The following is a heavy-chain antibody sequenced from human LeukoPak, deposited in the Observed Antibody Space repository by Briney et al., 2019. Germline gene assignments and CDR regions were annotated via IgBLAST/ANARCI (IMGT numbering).Heavy chain of an antibody. V-gene: IGHV3-30*14. J-gene: IGHJ6*02. Sequence: GGSLRLSCAASGFTFTSYAMHWVRQAPGKGLEWVAVISYDGSNKYYADSVKGRFTISRDNSKNTLYLQMNSLRAEDTAVYYCARDLIAAAGTNYYYGMDVWGQGTTVTVSS. CDR3: ARDLIAAAGTNYYYGMDV. CDR2: ISYDGSNK. D-gene: IGHD6-13*01. CDR1: GFTFTSYA.